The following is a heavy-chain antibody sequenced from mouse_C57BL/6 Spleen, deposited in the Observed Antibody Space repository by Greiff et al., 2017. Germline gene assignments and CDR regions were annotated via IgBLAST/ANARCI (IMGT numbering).Heavy chain of an antibody. CDR1: GYSITSGYY. CDR2: ISYDGSN. J-gene: IGHJ1*03. Sequence: EVKLLESGPGLVKPSQSLSLTCSVTGYSITSGYYWNWIRQFPGNKLEWMGYISYDGSNNYNPSLKNRISITRDTSKNQFFLKLNSVTTEDTATYYCARDRWLLRDRWYFDVWGTGTTVTVSS. CDR3: ARDRWLLRDRWYFDV. V-gene: IGHV3-6*01. D-gene: IGHD2-3*01.